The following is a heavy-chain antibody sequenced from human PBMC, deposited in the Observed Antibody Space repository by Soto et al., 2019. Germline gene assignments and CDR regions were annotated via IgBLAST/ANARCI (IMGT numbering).Heavy chain of an antibody. CDR2: VNPNSGDT. V-gene: IGHV1-2*02. Sequence: QGQLVQSGAEVKKPGASVKVSCKASGYTFSDYYMHWVRWAPGQGLEWVGWVNPNSGDTHFAQKFQGRVTMTTDTSISTAYLELTSLRSDDTAVYYCAIRTGQMAIIFEFDGYWYFDLWGRGTLVTVSS. J-gene: IGHJ2*01. CDR1: GYTFSDYY. D-gene: IGHD3-3*01. CDR3: AIRTGQMAIIFEFDGYWYFDL.